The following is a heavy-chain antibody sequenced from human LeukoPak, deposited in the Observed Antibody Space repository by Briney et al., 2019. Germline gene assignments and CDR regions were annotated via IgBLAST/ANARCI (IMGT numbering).Heavy chain of an antibody. CDR2: VSSSGGST. CDR1: GFTFSSYG. D-gene: IGHD3-3*01. CDR3: AKTPKSTIFGVVIRVTPVSYFDY. J-gene: IGHJ4*02. V-gene: IGHV3-23*01. Sequence: PGRSLRLSCAASGFTFSSYGMHWVRQAPGKGLEWVSAVSSSGGSTNYADYVKGQFTISRDNSKNTVYLHMNNLRAEDTAVYYCAKTPKSTIFGVVIRVTPVSYFDYWGQGTLVTVSS.